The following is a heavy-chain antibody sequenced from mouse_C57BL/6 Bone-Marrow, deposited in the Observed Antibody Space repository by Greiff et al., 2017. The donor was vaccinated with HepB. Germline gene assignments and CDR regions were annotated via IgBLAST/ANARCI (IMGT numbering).Heavy chain of an antibody. CDR1: GFTFNTYA. V-gene: IGHV10-3*01. CDR2: IRSKSSNYAT. CDR3: VREEYYGSSYWYFDV. D-gene: IGHD1-1*01. Sequence: DVQLVESGGGLVQPKGSLKLSCAASGFTFNTYAMHWVRQAPGKGLEWVARIRSKSSNYATYYADSVKDRFTISRDDSQSMLYLQMNNLKTEDTAMYYCVREEYYGSSYWYFDVWGTGTTVTVSS. J-gene: IGHJ1*03.